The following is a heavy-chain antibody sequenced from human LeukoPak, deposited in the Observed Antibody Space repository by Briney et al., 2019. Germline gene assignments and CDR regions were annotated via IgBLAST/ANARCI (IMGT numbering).Heavy chain of an antibody. V-gene: IGHV3-53*01. D-gene: IGHD2-8*01. Sequence: GGFLRLSCAASDFTVGSNYMTWVRQAPGKGLEWVSVIYSGGKTFYADSVKGRFTISRDDSKNTLYLQMNSLRAEDTAIYYCARDGDDTTNWWGQGTLVTVSS. CDR1: DFTVGSNY. J-gene: IGHJ4*02. CDR2: IYSGGKT. CDR3: ARDGDDTTNW.